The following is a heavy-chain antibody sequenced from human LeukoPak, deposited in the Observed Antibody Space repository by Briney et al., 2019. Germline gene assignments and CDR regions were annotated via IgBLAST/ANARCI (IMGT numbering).Heavy chain of an antibody. Sequence: SETLSLTCTVSGGSISSSSYYWGWIRQPPGKGLEWIGSIYYSGSTYYNPSLKSRITISVDTSKNQFSLKLSSVTAADTAVYYCARHRMGYYYGSGSYSSYYYMDVWGKGTTVTISS. CDR1: GGSISSSSYY. D-gene: IGHD3-10*01. V-gene: IGHV4-39*01. CDR2: IYYSGST. CDR3: ARHRMGYYYGSGSYSSYYYMDV. J-gene: IGHJ6*03.